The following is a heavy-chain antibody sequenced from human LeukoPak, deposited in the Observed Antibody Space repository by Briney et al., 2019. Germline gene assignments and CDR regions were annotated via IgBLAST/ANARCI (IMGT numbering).Heavy chain of an antibody. CDR3: ARDAGTALARYFDY. Sequence: PGRSLRLSCAASGFTLSSYAMHWVRQAPGKGLEWVAVISYDGSNKYYADSVKGRFTISRDNSKNTLYLQMNSLRAEDTAVYYCARDAGTALARYFDYWGQGTLVTVSS. D-gene: IGHD5-18*01. J-gene: IGHJ4*02. V-gene: IGHV3-30-3*01. CDR2: ISYDGSNK. CDR1: GFTLSSYA.